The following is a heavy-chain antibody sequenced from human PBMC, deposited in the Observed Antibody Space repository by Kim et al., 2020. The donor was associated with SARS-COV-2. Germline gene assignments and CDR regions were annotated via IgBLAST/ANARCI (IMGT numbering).Heavy chain of an antibody. Sequence: SETLSLTCTVSGGSITNYFWSWIRQPPGKGLEWIGHIYYSGSTNYNPSLKSRVTISVDTSKNQFSLKLSSVTAADTAVYYCARAPWLLPDYWVQGTLVTVSS. CDR1: GGSITNYF. J-gene: IGHJ4*02. CDR3: ARAPWLLPDY. D-gene: IGHD2-15*01. V-gene: IGHV4-59*13. CDR2: IYYSGST.